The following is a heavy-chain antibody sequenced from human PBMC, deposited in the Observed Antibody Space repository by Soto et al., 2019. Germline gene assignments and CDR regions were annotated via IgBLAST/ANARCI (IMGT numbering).Heavy chain of an antibody. CDR1: GFTISGAG. CDR2: IKTKAQGETT. CDR3: TTGSVEGY. J-gene: IGHJ4*02. V-gene: IGHV3-15*07. D-gene: IGHD1-26*01. Sequence: EVQLVESGGALVKPGGSLRLSCAAPGFTISGAGRNWFRQAPGKGLEWVGRIKTKAQGETTDYAAPVKGRFTISRDDSENTLSLQMTSLKIEDTAVYFCTTGSVEGYWGQGTLVTVSS.